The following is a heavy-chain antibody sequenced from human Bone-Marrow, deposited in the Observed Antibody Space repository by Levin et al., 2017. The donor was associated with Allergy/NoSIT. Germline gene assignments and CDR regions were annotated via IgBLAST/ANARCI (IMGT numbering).Heavy chain of an antibody. D-gene: IGHD6-19*01. J-gene: IGHJ6*02. CDR1: GFTFSSYA. CDR3: AREAYSSGWYASSATYGMDV. CDR2: ISYDGSNK. Sequence: LSLTCAASGFTFSSYAMHWVRQAPGKGLEWVAVISYDGSNKYYADSVKGRFTISRDNSKNTLYLQMNSLRAEDTAVYYCAREAYSSGWYASSATYGMDVWGQGTTVTVSS. V-gene: IGHV3-30-3*01.